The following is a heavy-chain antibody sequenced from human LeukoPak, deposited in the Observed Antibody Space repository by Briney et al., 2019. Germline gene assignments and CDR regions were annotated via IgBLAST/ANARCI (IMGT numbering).Heavy chain of an antibody. CDR2: IYTGGNT. Sequence: PGGSLRLSCAASGFTFSSYVMHWVRQAPGKGLEWVSTIYTGGNTYYAASVKGRFTISRDFSKNTVFLHMNSLRAEDTAMYYCARGDDSGYYDYFDYWGQGALVTVSS. V-gene: IGHV3-53*01. CDR3: ARGDDSGYYDYFDY. J-gene: IGHJ4*02. D-gene: IGHD5-12*01. CDR1: GFTFSSYV.